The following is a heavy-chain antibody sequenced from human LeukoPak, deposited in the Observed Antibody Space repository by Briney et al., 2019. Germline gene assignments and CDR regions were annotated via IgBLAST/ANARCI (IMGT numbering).Heavy chain of an antibody. CDR2: IYYSGST. CDR1: GGSISSSSYY. V-gene: IGHV4-39*01. Sequence: PSETLSLTCTVSGGSISSSSYYWGWIRQPPGKGLEWIGSIYYSGSTYYNPSLKSRVTISVDTSKNQFSLKLSSVTAADTAVYYCARRGYCSSTSCWGFDPWGQGTLVTVSS. CDR3: ARRGYCSSTSCWGFDP. D-gene: IGHD2-2*01. J-gene: IGHJ5*02.